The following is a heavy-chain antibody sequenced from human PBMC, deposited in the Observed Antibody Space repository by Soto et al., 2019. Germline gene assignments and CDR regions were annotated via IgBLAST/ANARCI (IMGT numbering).Heavy chain of an antibody. V-gene: IGHV4-34*01. Sequence: QVQLQQWGAGLLKPSETLSLTCAVYGGSVSSGNYYWRWIRQPPGKGLEWIGEMSHRGGTHFNPSLKSRVTISVDRAKNHFSLKMSSITAAAAAVYYCARVERGTATTVVDAFGNWGPGTMFTVSS. D-gene: IGHD1-1*01. CDR2: MSHRGGT. CDR3: ARVERGTATTVVDAFGN. CDR1: GGSVSSGNYY. J-gene: IGHJ3*02.